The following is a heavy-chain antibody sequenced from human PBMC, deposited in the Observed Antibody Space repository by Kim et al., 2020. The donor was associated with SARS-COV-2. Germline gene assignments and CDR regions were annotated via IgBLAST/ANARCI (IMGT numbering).Heavy chain of an antibody. D-gene: IGHD3-10*01. Sequence: VKGRFTISRDNSKNTLYLQMNSLRAEDTAVYYCARDQRRTMVRGNWFDPWGQGTLVTVSS. J-gene: IGHJ5*02. CDR3: ARDQRRTMVRGNWFDP. V-gene: IGHV3-30*01.